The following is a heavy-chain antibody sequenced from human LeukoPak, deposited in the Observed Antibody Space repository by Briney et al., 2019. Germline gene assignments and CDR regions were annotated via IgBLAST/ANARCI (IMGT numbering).Heavy chain of an antibody. V-gene: IGHV3-23*01. D-gene: IGHD3-22*01. J-gene: IGHJ4*02. CDR2: ISGSGGST. CDR1: GFTFRIYS. CDR3: AKDLNCYESSGYYYVSPGFYY. Sequence: GGSLRLSSVASGFTFRIYSVSWVRQAPGRGLEWVSAISGSGGSTYYTDSVKGRFTISRDNSTNTLYLQMKSLSAQDTDVYYWAKDLNCYESSGYYYVSPGFYYWGQGTLVTVSS.